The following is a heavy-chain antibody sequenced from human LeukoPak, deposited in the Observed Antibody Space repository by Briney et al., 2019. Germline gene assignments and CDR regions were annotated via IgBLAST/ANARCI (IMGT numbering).Heavy chain of an antibody. CDR3: ARDLEYYYDSSGYYGYYFDY. Sequence: PGGSLRLSCAASGFTFSSYNMNWVRQAPGKGLEWVSSISSSSSYIYYADSVKGRFTISRDNAKNSLYLQMNSLRAEDTAVYYCARDLEYYYDSSGYYGYYFDYWGQGTLVTVSS. V-gene: IGHV3-21*01. D-gene: IGHD3-22*01. J-gene: IGHJ4*02. CDR1: GFTFSSYN. CDR2: ISSSSSYI.